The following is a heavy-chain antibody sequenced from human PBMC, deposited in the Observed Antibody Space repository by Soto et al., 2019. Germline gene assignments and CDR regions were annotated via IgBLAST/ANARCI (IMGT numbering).Heavy chain of an antibody. J-gene: IGHJ4*02. CDR3: AHSEGDTILYY. D-gene: IGHD5-18*01. Sequence: QITLKESGPTLVKPTQTLTLTCTFSGFSLSTSGVGVGWIRQPPGKALEWLALIYWDDDKRYSPSLKSRLTITKDTAKHHAVLTMTNMDPVDTATFSGAHSEGDTILYYWGQGTLVTVSS. CDR2: IYWDDDK. V-gene: IGHV2-5*02. CDR1: GFSLSTSGVG.